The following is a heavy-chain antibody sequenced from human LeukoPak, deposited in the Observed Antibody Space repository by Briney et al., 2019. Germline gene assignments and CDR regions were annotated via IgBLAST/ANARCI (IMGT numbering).Heavy chain of an antibody. CDR2: IWYDGSNK. J-gene: IGHJ4*02. V-gene: IGHV3-33*06. D-gene: IGHD1-1*01. CDR3: AKANWVSNADAVW. CDR1: GFTFSSYG. Sequence: GGSLRLSCAASGFTFSSYGMHWVRQAPGKGLEWVAVIWYDGSNKYYADSVKGRFTLPRDDSRNTVYLQMNNLRVEDTAVYYCAKANWVSNADAVWWGQGTLVIVSS.